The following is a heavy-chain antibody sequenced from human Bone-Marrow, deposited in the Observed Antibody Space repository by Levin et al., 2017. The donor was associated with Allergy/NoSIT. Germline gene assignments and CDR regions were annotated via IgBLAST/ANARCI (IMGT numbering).Heavy chain of an antibody. Sequence: GGSLRLSCAASGFTFSNSAMNWVRQATGKGLEWVSAISGSADSTYYADSVKGRFTISRDNSNNTLFLRMNSLRAEDTAIYYCAKGYDSSGYYGYYYYAMDVWGQGTTVTVSS. CDR3: AKGYDSSGYYGYYYYAMDV. J-gene: IGHJ6*02. D-gene: IGHD3-22*01. CDR1: GFTFSNSA. CDR2: ISGSADST. V-gene: IGHV3-23*01.